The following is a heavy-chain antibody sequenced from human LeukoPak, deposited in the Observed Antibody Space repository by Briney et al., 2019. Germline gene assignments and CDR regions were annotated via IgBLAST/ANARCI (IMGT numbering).Heavy chain of an antibody. V-gene: IGHV3-30*02. CDR1: GFTFSNYA. J-gene: IGHJ3*02. Sequence: GGSLRLSCEASGFTFSNYAMHWVRQAPGKGLEWVAFIRYDGSNKYYADSVKGRFTISRDNFKYTLYLQMNSLRAEDTAVFYCVKDRDWNDDDNAFDIWGQGTMVTVSS. D-gene: IGHD1-1*01. CDR2: IRYDGSNK. CDR3: VKDRDWNDDDNAFDI.